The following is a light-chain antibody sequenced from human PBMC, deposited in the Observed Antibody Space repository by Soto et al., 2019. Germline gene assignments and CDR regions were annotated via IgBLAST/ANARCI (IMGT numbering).Light chain of an antibody. CDR3: QPYDDLPFT. V-gene: IGKV1-33*01. Sequence: DIQMTQSPSSLSASVGDRVTITCQASQNINIYLNWYQQSPGRAPKLLIYEASSLEKGVPSRFSGTGSGTHFTLTISSLQPEDIATYYCQPYDDLPFTFGPGTKVDIK. CDR2: EAS. CDR1: QNINIY. J-gene: IGKJ3*01.